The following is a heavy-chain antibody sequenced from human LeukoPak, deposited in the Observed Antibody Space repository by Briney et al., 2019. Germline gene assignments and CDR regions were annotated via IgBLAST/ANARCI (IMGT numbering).Heavy chain of an antibody. D-gene: IGHD2-8*01. Sequence: TGGSLRLSCAASGFTFSSYSMNWVRQAPGKGLEWVSYISSSSSTIYYADSVKGRFTISRDNAKNSLYLQMNSLRAEDTAVYYCAKDLSGGTYCTNGVCFTRLYYFDYWGQGTLVTVSS. V-gene: IGHV3-48*01. CDR3: AKDLSGGTYCTNGVCFTRLYYFDY. J-gene: IGHJ4*02. CDR1: GFTFSSYS. CDR2: ISSSSSTI.